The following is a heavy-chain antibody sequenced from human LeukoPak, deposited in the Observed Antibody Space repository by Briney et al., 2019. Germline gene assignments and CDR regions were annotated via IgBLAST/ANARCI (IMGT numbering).Heavy chain of an antibody. CDR1: GFSFSTYG. V-gene: IGHV3-23*01. J-gene: IGHJ4*02. Sequence: LAGGSLRLSCAGSGFSFSTYGMTWVRQAPGKGLVWVSRINGDGSSASYADSVKGRFTISRDNSKNTLYLQMNSLRAEDTAVYYCAKYGGEMTDFDYWGQGTLVTVSS. CDR2: INGDGSSA. D-gene: IGHD3-16*01. CDR3: AKYGGEMTDFDY.